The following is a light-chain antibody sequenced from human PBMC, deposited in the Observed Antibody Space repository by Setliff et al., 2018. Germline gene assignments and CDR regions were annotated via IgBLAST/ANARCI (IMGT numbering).Light chain of an antibody. Sequence: ALTQPASVSGSPGQSITISCSGTSSDVGSYDLVSWYQQHPGKAPKLIIYAVSDRPSGVSNRFSGSKSGNTASLTISGLQTEDEADYYCNAYTSGSTYVFGTGTKVTV. J-gene: IGLJ1*01. CDR3: NAYTSGSTYV. CDR1: SSDVGSYDL. CDR2: AVS. V-gene: IGLV2-14*03.